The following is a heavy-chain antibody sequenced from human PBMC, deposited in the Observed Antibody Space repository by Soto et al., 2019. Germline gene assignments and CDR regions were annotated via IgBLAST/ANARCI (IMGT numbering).Heavy chain of an antibody. V-gene: IGHV3-74*01. CDR2: INSDGSST. CDR3: VRTSLVVAAATREDY. CDR1: GFTFSSYW. D-gene: IGHD2-15*01. Sequence: EVQLVESGGGLVQPGGSLRLSCAASGFTFSSYWMHWVRQAPGKGLVWVSRINSDGSSTSYADSVKGRCTISRDNAKTGLYLQMNSLRAEDTAVYYCVRTSLVVAAATREDYWGQGTLVTVSS. J-gene: IGHJ4*02.